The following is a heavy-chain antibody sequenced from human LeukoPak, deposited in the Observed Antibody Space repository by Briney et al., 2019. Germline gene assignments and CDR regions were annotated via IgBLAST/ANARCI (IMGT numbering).Heavy chain of an antibody. V-gene: IGHV4-30-4*08. CDR1: GGSISSGDYY. CDR2: IYYSGST. J-gene: IGHJ4*02. CDR3: ARHPKSGATGGIFDY. Sequence: KPSQTLSLTCTVSGGSISSGDYYWSWIRQPPGKGLEWIGYIYYSGSTYYNPSLKSRVTISVDTSKNQFSLKLSSVTAADTAVYYCARHPKSGATGGIFDYWGQGTLVTVSS. D-gene: IGHD1-26*01.